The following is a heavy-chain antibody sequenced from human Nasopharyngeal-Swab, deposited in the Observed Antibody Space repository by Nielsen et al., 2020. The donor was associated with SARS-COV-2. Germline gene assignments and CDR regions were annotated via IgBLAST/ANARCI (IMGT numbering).Heavy chain of an antibody. CDR1: GITSSNFW. D-gene: IGHD6-19*01. V-gene: IGHV3-7*01. CDR2: INQDGSEK. Sequence: GESLKISCAGSGITSSNFWMTWVRQAPGKGLEWVANINQDGSEKYYVDSVKGRFTISRDNAKNSLYLQVNSLRAEDTAVYYCARHSGWSFDYWGQGTLVTVSS. J-gene: IGHJ4*02. CDR3: ARHSGWSFDY.